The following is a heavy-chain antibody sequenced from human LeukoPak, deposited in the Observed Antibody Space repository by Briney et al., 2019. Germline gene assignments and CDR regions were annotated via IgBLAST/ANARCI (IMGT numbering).Heavy chain of an antibody. CDR3: ARESGTSGAFDI. J-gene: IGHJ3*02. CDR2: IYYSGST. D-gene: IGHD1-26*01. CDR1: GGSITSSSYY. Sequence: PSETLSLTCTVSGGSITSSSYYWGWIRQPPGKGLEWIGSIYYSGSTYYNPSLKSRVTISVDTSKNQFSLKLSSVTAADTAVYYCARESGTSGAFDIWGQGTMVTVSS. V-gene: IGHV4-39*07.